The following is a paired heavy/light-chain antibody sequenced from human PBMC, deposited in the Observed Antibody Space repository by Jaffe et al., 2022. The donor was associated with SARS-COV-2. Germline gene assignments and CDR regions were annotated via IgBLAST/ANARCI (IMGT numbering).Light chain of an antibody. Sequence: DIVLTQSPDSLAVSLGERATISCKTSQSVFYSSNNKNYLAWYQQKPGQPPKLLIYWASIRESGVPDRFSGSGSGTDFTLTIGSLQAEDVAVYYCQQYYTTPPVTFGGGTKVEIK. CDR3: QQYYTTPPVT. J-gene: IGKJ4*01. CDR2: WAS. V-gene: IGKV4-1*01. CDR1: QSVFYSSNNKNY.
Heavy chain of an antibody. D-gene: IGHD2-21*01. J-gene: IGHJ2*01. CDR3: ARAAPLREVLISYLDL. CDR1: GFTLSTFA. CDR2: IDAGSGVGT. V-gene: IGHV3-23*01. Sequence: EVQLLESGGGLVQPGGSLRLSCAASGFTLSTFAMNWVRQAPGKGLEWVSGIDAGSGVGTYYADSVKGQFTIARDNSKNTVFLQMNSLRVEDTGLYYCARAAPLREVLISYLDLWGRGTLVTVSS.